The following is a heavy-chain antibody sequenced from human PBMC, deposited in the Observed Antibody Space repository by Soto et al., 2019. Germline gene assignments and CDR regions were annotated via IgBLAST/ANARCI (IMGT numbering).Heavy chain of an antibody. D-gene: IGHD3-22*01. J-gene: IGHJ3*02. CDR1: GGSFSGYY. CDR3: ATPTDHYDSSGYYTRRAFDI. Sequence: SETLSLTCAVYGGSFSGYYWSWIRQPPGKGLEWIGEINHSGSTNYNPSLKSRVTISVDTSKNQFSLKLSSVTAADTAVYYCATPTDHYDSSGYYTRRAFDIWGQGTMVTVS. V-gene: IGHV4-34*01. CDR2: INHSGST.